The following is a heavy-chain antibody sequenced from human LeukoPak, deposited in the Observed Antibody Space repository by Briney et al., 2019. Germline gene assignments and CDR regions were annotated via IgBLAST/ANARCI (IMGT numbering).Heavy chain of an antibody. V-gene: IGHV1-69*01. D-gene: IGHD4-23*01. CDR1: VGTFSSYA. CDR3: WRQLGGNPRGYYYMDV. Sequence: SVKVSCKASVGTFSSYAISWVRQAPGQGLEWMGGIIPIFGTANYAQKFQGRVTITADESTSTAYMELSSLRSEDTAVYYCWRQLGGNPRGYYYMDVWGKGTTVTVSS. CDR2: IIPIFGTA. J-gene: IGHJ6*03.